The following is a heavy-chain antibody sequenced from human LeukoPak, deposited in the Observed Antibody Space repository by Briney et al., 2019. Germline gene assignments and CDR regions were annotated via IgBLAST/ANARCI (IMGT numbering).Heavy chain of an antibody. V-gene: IGHV1-2*04. CDR3: ARGGLLWFGELLYDY. D-gene: IGHD3-10*01. Sequence: ASVNVSCKASGYTFTGYYMHWVRQAPGQGLEWMGWINPNSGGTNYAQKFQGWVTMTRDTSISTAYMELSRLRSDDTAVYYCARGGLLWFGELLYDYWGQGTLVTVSS. J-gene: IGHJ4*02. CDR2: INPNSGGT. CDR1: GYTFTGYY.